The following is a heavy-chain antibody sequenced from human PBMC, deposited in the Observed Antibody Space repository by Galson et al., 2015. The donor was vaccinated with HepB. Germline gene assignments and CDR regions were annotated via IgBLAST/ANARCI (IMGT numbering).Heavy chain of an antibody. CDR3: ARHGGGPLWYFYGMDV. J-gene: IGHJ6*02. Sequence: SLRLSCAASGFTFSSYTMCWVRQAPGKGLEWMGIIDPGDSDTRYSPSFEGQVTISADKSISTAYLQWSSLKASDTAMYYCARHGGGPLWYFYGMDVWGQGTTVTVPS. CDR2: IDPGDSDT. CDR1: GFTFSSYT. D-gene: IGHD3-16*01. V-gene: IGHV5-51*01.